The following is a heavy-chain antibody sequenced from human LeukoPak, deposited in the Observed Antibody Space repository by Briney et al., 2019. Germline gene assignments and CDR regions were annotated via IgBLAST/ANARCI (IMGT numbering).Heavy chain of an antibody. D-gene: IGHD4-17*01. J-gene: IGHJ4*02. Sequence: SETLSLTCTVSGGSISSGGYYWSWIRQHPGKGLEWIGYIYYSGSTNYNPSLKSRVTISVDTSKNQFSLKLGSVTAADTAVYYCARLYSPRFTATLNPYFDYWGQGTLVTVSS. CDR1: GGSISSGGYY. V-gene: IGHV4-61*08. CDR2: IYYSGST. CDR3: ARLYSPRFTATLNPYFDY.